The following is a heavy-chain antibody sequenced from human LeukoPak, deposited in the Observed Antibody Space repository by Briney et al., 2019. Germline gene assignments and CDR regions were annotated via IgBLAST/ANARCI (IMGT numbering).Heavy chain of an antibody. J-gene: IGHJ4*02. CDR1: GFTFSSYS. CDR2: ISSSSSYI. Sequence: KPGGSLRLSCAASGFTFSSYSMNWVRRAPGKGLEWVSSISSSSSYIYYADSVKGRFTISRDNAKNSLYLQMNSLRAEDTAVYYCARGSRWFGESHTDYWGQGTLVTVSS. V-gene: IGHV3-21*01. D-gene: IGHD3-10*01. CDR3: ARGSRWFGESHTDY.